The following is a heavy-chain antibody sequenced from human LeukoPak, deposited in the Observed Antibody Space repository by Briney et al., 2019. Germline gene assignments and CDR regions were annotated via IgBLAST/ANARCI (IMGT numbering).Heavy chain of an antibody. Sequence: GASVKVSCKASGDTFNNYAISWVRQAPGQGLEWMGWINPNSGVTNYAQKLQGRVTITRDTSIDTAYMQLSRLRSDDTAVYYCAKDRYGDYEAPFHYYMDAWGRGTTVTVSS. D-gene: IGHD5-12*01. CDR3: AKDRYGDYEAPFHYYMDA. CDR2: INPNSGVT. CDR1: GDTFNNYA. J-gene: IGHJ6*03. V-gene: IGHV1-2*02.